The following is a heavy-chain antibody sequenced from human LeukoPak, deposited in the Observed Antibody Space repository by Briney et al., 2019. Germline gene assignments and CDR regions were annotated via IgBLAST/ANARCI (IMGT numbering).Heavy chain of an antibody. J-gene: IGHJ4*02. D-gene: IGHD3-10*01. Sequence: PGGSLRLSCAASGFTFNSYWMSWVRQAPRKGLEWVANIDPDGSEKQYGDSVKGRFTTSRDNAKNSLYLQMNSLRAEDTAIYYCARIYYFGDNNWRYFDSWGQGTLVTVSS. V-gene: IGHV3-7*01. CDR3: ARIYYFGDNNWRYFDS. CDR1: GFTFNSYW. CDR2: IDPDGSEK.